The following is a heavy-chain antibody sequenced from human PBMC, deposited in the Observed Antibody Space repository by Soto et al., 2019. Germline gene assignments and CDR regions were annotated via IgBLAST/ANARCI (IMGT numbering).Heavy chain of an antibody. CDR1: GGSISSSSYY. CDR2: IYYSGST. CDR3: ARHRGYYDYYYYYGMDV. V-gene: IGHV4-39*01. J-gene: IGHJ6*02. D-gene: IGHD3-3*01. Sequence: PSETLSLTCTVSGGSISSSSYYWGWIRQPPGKGLEWIGSIYYSGSTYYNPSLKSRVTISVDTSKNQFSLKLSSVTAADTAVYYCARHRGYYDYYYYYGMDVWGQGTTVTVSS.